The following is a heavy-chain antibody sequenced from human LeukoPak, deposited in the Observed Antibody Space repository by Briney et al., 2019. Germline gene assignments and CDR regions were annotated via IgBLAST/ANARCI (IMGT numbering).Heavy chain of an antibody. D-gene: IGHD2-2*01. Sequence: SETLSLTCTVSGGSISSYYWSWIRQPPGKGLEWIGEINHSGSTNYNPSLKSRVTISVDTSKNQFSLKLSSVTAADTAVYYCARRCLHRIISTRACAFDIWGQGTMVTVSS. CDR3: ARRCLHRIISTRACAFDI. CDR1: GGSISSYY. J-gene: IGHJ3*02. CDR2: INHSGST. V-gene: IGHV4-34*01.